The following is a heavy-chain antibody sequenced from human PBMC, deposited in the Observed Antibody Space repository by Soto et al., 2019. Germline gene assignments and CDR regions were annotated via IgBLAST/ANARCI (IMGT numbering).Heavy chain of an antibody. CDR3: ARSSVAGAGYFQH. V-gene: IGHV4-31*11. CDR2: IYYSGST. D-gene: IGHD6-19*01. Sequence: SETLSLTCAVSGGSVSGGVYYWNWIRQHPEKGLEWIGYIYYSGSTYYNPSLRSRVTISADTSKNQFSLKLSSVTVADTAVYYCARSSVAGAGYFQHWGQGTQVTVSS. J-gene: IGHJ1*01. CDR1: GGSVSGGVYY.